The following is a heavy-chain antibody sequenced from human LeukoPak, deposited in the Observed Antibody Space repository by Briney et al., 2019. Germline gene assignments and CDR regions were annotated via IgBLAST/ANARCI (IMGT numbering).Heavy chain of an antibody. D-gene: IGHD1-26*01. V-gene: IGHV1-69*04. CDR1: VGTFTSYA. CDR2: IIPILGIA. J-gene: IGHJ4*02. Sequence: GASVRVSCTASVGTFTSYAISWVRQAPGQGREWMERIIPILGIANYAQKFQGRLPITADKSTSTAYMQLSSLRSEDTAVYHCARVSSGSYPSWGQGTLVTVSS. CDR3: ARVSSGSYPS.